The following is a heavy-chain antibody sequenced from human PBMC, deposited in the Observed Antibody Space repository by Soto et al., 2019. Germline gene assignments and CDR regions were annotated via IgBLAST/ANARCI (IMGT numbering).Heavy chain of an antibody. Sequence: SVKVSCKASGGTFSSYAISWVRQAPGQGLEWMGGIIPIFGTANYAKKFQGRFTIVVDASTSTAYMELNSLRYEDTAVYYCARDKGYCSDTSCPDFDYWGQGTLVTVSS. J-gene: IGHJ4*02. V-gene: IGHV1-69*13. D-gene: IGHD2-15*01. CDR3: ARDKGYCSDTSCPDFDY. CDR1: GGTFSSYA. CDR2: IIPIFGTA.